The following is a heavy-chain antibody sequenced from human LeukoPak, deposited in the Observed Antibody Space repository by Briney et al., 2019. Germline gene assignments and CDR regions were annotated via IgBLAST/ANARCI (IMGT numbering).Heavy chain of an antibody. J-gene: IGHJ4*02. Sequence: GGSLRLSCAASGFTFSSYGMHWVRQAPGKGLEWVAVISYDGSNKYYADSVRGRFTISRDNSKNTLYLQMNSLRAEDTAVYYCAKDGATGFYSMDYWGQGTLVTVSS. V-gene: IGHV3-30*18. CDR2: ISYDGSNK. CDR1: GFTFSSYG. CDR3: AKDGATGFYSMDY. D-gene: IGHD4-11*01.